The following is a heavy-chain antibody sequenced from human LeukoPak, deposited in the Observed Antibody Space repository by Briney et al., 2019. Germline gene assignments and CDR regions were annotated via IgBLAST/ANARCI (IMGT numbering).Heavy chain of an antibody. V-gene: IGHV3-49*03. D-gene: IGHD2-2*01. CDR2: IRSKAYGGTT. Sequence: GGSLRLSCTASGFTFGDYPMSWFRQAPGKGLEWVGFIRSKAYGGTTEYAASVKGRITISRDDSKSIAYLQMNSLKTEDTAVYYCSRLDQLLGSYYMDVWGKGTTVIVSS. J-gene: IGHJ6*03. CDR1: GFTFGDYP. CDR3: SRLDQLLGSYYMDV.